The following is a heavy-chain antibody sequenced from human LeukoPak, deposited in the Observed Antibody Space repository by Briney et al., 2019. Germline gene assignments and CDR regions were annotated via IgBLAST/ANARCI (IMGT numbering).Heavy chain of an antibody. CDR1: GFTFSSYA. J-gene: IGHJ4*02. Sequence: GGSLRHSCAASGFTFSSYAMSWVRQAPGKGLEWVSAISGSGGSTYYADSVKGRFTISRDNSKNTLYLQMNSLRAEDTAVYYCAKVKTPFTFGGVIVSFDYWGQGTLVTVSS. CDR3: AKVKTPFTFGGVIVSFDY. V-gene: IGHV3-23*01. D-gene: IGHD3-16*02. CDR2: ISGSGGST.